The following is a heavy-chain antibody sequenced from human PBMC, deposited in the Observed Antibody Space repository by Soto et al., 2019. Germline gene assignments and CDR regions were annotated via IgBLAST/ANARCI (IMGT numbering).Heavy chain of an antibody. CDR1: GFTFSIYS. Sequence: VGSLRLSCAASGFTFSIYSMNWVRQAPGKGLEWVSYIMPGSSHIFYADSVKGRFTISRDNSKNTLYLQMNSLRAEDTAVYYCARTASADPYYFDYWGQGTLVTVSS. V-gene: IGHV3-21*05. CDR3: ARTASADPYYFDY. D-gene: IGHD2-2*01. CDR2: IMPGSSHI. J-gene: IGHJ4*02.